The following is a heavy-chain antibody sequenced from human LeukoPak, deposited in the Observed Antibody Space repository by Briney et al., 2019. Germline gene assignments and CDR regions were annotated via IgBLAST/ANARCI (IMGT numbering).Heavy chain of an antibody. CDR3: ASWLGPYCSGGSCLVKNYYYYGMDV. CDR2: IIPILGIA. D-gene: IGHD2-15*01. CDR1: GYTFTGYY. Sequence: GASVKVSCKASGYTFTGYYMHWVRQAPGQGLEWMGRIIPILGIANYAQKFQGRVTITADKSTSTAYMELSSLRSEDTAVYYCASWLGPYCSGGSCLVKNYYYYGMDVWGQGTTVTVSS. V-gene: IGHV1-69*02. J-gene: IGHJ6*02.